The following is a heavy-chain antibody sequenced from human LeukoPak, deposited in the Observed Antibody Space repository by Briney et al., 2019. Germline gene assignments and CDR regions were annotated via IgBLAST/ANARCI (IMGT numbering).Heavy chain of an antibody. J-gene: IGHJ4*02. CDR1: GYTFTSYG. D-gene: IGHD6-19*01. Sequence: AASVKVSCKASGYTFTSYGISWVRPAPGQGRAWMGWISTNHGNTNYAQKRQGRVTMTTNTSTSKAYMELRNLRSDDTAIYYCATQWLARSLYYWGQGTLVTVSS. CDR2: ISTNHGNT. V-gene: IGHV1-18*01. CDR3: ATQWLARSLYY.